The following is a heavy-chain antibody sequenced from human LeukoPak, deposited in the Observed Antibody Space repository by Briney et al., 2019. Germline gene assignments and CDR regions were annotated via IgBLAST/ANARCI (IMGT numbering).Heavy chain of an antibody. Sequence: GGSLRLSCAASGFTFSRYSMNWVRQAPGKGLEWVSCISSSSSYIYYANSVKGRFTISRDNAKNSLYLQMNSLRAEDTAVYYCATVRAVGAFDIWGQGTMVTVSS. J-gene: IGHJ3*02. CDR3: ATVRAVGAFDI. CDR2: ISSSSSYI. V-gene: IGHV3-21*01. CDR1: GFTFSRYS. D-gene: IGHD3-10*01.